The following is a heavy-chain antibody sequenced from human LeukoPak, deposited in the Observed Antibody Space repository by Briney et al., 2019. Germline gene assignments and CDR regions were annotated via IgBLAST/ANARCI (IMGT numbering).Heavy chain of an antibody. D-gene: IGHD3-10*01. Sequence: GGSLRLSCAASGFTVSTDFMGWVRQTPRKGLQWLSLISAEGYTYYADSVKGRFIISRDTSKNALYLQMNSLRVEDTAVYYCAKGRGAVWGQGTTVTVSS. V-gene: IGHV3-66*01. CDR2: ISAEGYT. J-gene: IGHJ6*02. CDR3: AKGRGAV. CDR1: GFTVSTDF.